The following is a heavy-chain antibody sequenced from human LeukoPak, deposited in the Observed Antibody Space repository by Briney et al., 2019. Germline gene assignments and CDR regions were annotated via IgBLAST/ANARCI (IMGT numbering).Heavy chain of an antibody. CDR2: IYYSGST. J-gene: IGHJ3*02. Sequence: SETLSLTCTVSGGSISSSSYYWGWIRQPPVKGLEWIGRIYYSGSTYYNPSLKSRVTISVDTSKNQFSLKLSSVTAADTAVYYCARVSGGYRFGLLGAFDIWGQGTMVTVSS. CDR3: ARVSGGYRFGLLGAFDI. CDR1: GGSISSSSYY. D-gene: IGHD6-13*01. V-gene: IGHV4-39*07.